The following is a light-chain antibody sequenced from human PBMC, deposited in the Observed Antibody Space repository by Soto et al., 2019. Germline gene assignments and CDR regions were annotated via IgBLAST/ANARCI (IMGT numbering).Light chain of an antibody. J-gene: IGKJ4*01. Sequence: DIVMTQSPDSLAVSLGERATINCKSSQSVLYSSNNKNYLAWYQHKPGQPPKLLIYWASTRESGVPDRFSGSGSGTDFTLTNSSLQSEDVAIYYCQQYYTTPTFGGGTKVEIK. CDR3: QQYYTTPT. V-gene: IGKV4-1*01. CDR2: WAS. CDR1: QSVLYSSNNKNY.